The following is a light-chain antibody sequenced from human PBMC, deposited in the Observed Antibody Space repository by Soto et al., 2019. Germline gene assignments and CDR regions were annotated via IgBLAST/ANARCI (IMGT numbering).Light chain of an antibody. CDR2: KAS. V-gene: IGKV1-5*03. CDR3: QQYNVYFYT. CDR1: QSISTW. Sequence: DIQMTQSPSSVSASVGDRVTITCRASQSISTWLAWYQQKPGKAPKLLIYKASNLESGVPSRFSGSGSGTEFILTISSLQPDDFATYYCQQYNVYFYTFGQGTKVDIK. J-gene: IGKJ2*01.